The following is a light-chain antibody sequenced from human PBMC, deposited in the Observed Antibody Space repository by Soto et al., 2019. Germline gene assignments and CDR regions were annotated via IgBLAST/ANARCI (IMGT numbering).Light chain of an antibody. J-gene: IGKJ2*01. CDR1: HDISSF. V-gene: IGKV1-5*03. CDR3: QQYEAYPVT. CDR2: KST. Sequence: DIQMTQFPSTLSASVGDRVTITCRASHDISSFLAWYQQTPGKAPKLLIYKSTFLETGVPSTFSGNGSGTEFTLTISSLQPIDSATYYCQQYEAYPVTFGRGTK.